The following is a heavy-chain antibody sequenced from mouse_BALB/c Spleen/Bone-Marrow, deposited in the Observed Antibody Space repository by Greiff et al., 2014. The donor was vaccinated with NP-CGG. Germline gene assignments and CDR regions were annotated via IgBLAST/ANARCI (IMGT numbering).Heavy chain of an antibody. CDR3: ARNFYGSAYFDF. V-gene: IGHV1-67*01. J-gene: IGHJ2*01. CDR2: ISTYSGNT. Sequence: QVQLQQPGPELVRPGVSVKISCKGSGYTFTDYAMHWVKQSHAKSLEWIGLISTYSGNTHYNQKFKGKATMTVDKSSSTAYMELARLTSEDSAIYYCARNFYGSAYFDFWGQGSTLTVSS. CDR1: GYTFTDYA. D-gene: IGHD1-1*01.